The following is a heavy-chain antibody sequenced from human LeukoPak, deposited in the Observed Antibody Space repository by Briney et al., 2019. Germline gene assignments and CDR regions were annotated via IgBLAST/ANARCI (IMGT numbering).Heavy chain of an antibody. Sequence: GGSLRLSCAASGFTFSSYGMHWVRQAPGKGLEWVAFIRYDGSNKYYADSVKGRFTISRDNSKNTLYLQMNSLRAEDTAVYYFSKHHRHYDILTGYYLDIWGQGTMVTASS. CDR2: IRYDGSNK. J-gene: IGHJ3*02. CDR3: SKHHRHYDILTGYYLDI. V-gene: IGHV3-30*02. D-gene: IGHD3-9*01. CDR1: GFTFSSYG.